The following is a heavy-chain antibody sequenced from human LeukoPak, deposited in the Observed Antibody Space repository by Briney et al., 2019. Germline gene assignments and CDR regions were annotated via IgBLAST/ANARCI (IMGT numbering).Heavy chain of an antibody. CDR3: ARGPPRGKYYYMDV. CDR1: GFTFSRFD. Sequence: VGALRLSCAASGFTFSRFDMHWVRQPTGQGLEWVSTIGTASDTYYPGSVEGRFTLSRDNAKNSLYLQMNSLTAGDTAVYYCARGPPRGKYYYMDVWGKGTTVTVSS. V-gene: IGHV3-13*01. CDR2: IGTASDT. J-gene: IGHJ6*03. D-gene: IGHD1-1*01.